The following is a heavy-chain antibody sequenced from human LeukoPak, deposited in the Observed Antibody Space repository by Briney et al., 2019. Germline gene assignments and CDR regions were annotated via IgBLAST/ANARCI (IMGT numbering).Heavy chain of an antibody. CDR3: ARESYCSGGSCYSGRAFDI. V-gene: IGHV3-74*01. J-gene: IGHJ3*02. D-gene: IGHD2-15*01. CDR1: GFTVSSNY. CDR2: ISNDGSVT. Sequence: PGGSLRLSCAASGFTVSSNYMSWVRQAPGKGLVWVSRISNDGSVTSYADSVKGRFTISRDNAKNTLYLQMNSLRAEDTAVYYCARESYCSGGSCYSGRAFDIWGQGTMVTVSS.